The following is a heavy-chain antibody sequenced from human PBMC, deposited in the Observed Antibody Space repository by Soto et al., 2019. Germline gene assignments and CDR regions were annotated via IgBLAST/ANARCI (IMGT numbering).Heavy chain of an antibody. CDR2: IKQDGSEK. Sequence: GGSLRLSCAASGFTFSSYWMSWVRQAPGKGLEWVANIKQDGSEKYYVDSVKGRFTISRDNAKNSLYLQMNSLRAEDTAVYYCARDQYSAVAGLFYYYYGMDVWGQGTTVTVSS. J-gene: IGHJ6*02. V-gene: IGHV3-7*01. CDR1: GFTFSSYW. D-gene: IGHD6-19*01. CDR3: ARDQYSAVAGLFYYYYGMDV.